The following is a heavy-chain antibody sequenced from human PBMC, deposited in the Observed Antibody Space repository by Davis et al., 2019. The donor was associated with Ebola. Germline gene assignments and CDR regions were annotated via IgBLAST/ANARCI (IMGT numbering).Heavy chain of an antibody. Sequence: GESLKISCAAPGFTFSSYSMNWVRQAPGKGLEWVSSISSRSSYIYYADSVKGRFTISRDNAKNSLYLRMNSLRAEDTAVYYCARVELADDYVWGSYRYIDGSDGAFDIWGQGTMVTVSS. CDR2: ISSRSSYI. CDR3: ARVELADDYVWGSYRYIDGSDGAFDI. J-gene: IGHJ3*02. CDR1: GFTFSSYS. V-gene: IGHV3-21*01. D-gene: IGHD3-16*02.